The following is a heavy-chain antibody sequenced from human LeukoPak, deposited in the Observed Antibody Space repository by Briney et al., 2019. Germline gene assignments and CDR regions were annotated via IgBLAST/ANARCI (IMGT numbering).Heavy chain of an antibody. D-gene: IGHD3-22*01. CDR3: ARGQYYYDSSGYDY. CDR2: INHSGST. CDR1: GGSFSGYY. J-gene: IGHJ4*02. Sequence: PSETLSLTCAVYGGSFSGYYWSWIRQPPGKGLEWIGEINHSGSTNYNPSLKSRVTISVDTSKNQFSLKLNSVTAADTAVYYCARGQYYYDSSGYDYWGQGTLVTVSS. V-gene: IGHV4-34*01.